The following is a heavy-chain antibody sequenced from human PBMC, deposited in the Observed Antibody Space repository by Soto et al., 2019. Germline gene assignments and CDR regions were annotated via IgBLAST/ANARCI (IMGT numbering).Heavy chain of an antibody. V-gene: IGHV4-34*01. J-gene: IGHJ3*02. CDR1: GGSFSGYY. CDR2: INHSGST. Sequence: QVQLQQWGAGLLKPSETLSLTCAVYGGSFSGYYWSWIRQPPGKGLEWIGEINHSGSTYYNPSLKSRVTISVDTSKNQFSLKLSSVTAADTAVYYCARGAGHGAFDIWGQGTMVTVSS. CDR3: ARGAGHGAFDI.